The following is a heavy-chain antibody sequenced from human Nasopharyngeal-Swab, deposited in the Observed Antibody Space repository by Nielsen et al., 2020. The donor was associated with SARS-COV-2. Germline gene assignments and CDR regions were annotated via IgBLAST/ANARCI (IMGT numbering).Heavy chain of an antibody. J-gene: IGHJ6*02. D-gene: IGHD4-23*01. CDR3: ARVDYGGNSFGMDV. V-gene: IGHV3-30*04. CDR1: GFTFSSYA. Sequence: GGSLRLSCAASGFTFSSYAMHWVRPAPGKGLEWVAVISYDGNNKYYADSVKGRFTISRDNSKNTLYLQMNSLRAEDTAVYYCARVDYGGNSFGMDVWGQGTTVTVSS. CDR2: ISYDGNNK.